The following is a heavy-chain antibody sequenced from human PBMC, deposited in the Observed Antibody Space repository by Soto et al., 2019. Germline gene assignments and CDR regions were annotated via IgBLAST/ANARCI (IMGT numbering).Heavy chain of an antibody. V-gene: IGHV1-69*06. D-gene: IGHD3-16*01. Sequence: QVQLVQSGAEVKKPGSSVKVSCKASGGTFSRYAISWVRQAPGQGLEWMGGIIPIFGTANYAQKFQGRVTITADKSTSTAYMELSSLRSEDTAVYYCANRGGDGYNPYYYYGMDVWGQGTTVTVSS. CDR1: GGTFSRYA. CDR2: IIPIFGTA. J-gene: IGHJ6*02. CDR3: ANRGGDGYNPYYYYGMDV.